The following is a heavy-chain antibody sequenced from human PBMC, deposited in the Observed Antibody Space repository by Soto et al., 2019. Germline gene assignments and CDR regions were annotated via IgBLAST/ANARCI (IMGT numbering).Heavy chain of an antibody. CDR2: IWYDGSNK. J-gene: IGHJ4*02. Sequence: QVQLVESGGGVVQPGRSLRLSCAASGFTFSSYGMHWVRQAPGKGLEWVAVIWYDGSNKYYADSVKGRFTISRDNSKNSQYRQMNCLRAEDTAVYYCGREGLILRLDYWGQGTLVTGSS. CDR1: GFTFSSYG. CDR3: GREGLILRLDY. V-gene: IGHV3-33*01. D-gene: IGHD6-19*01.